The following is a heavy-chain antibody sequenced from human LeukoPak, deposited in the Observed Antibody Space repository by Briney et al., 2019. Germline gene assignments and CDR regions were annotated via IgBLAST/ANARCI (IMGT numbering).Heavy chain of an antibody. Sequence: EASVKVSCKASGYTFTGYYMHWVRQAPGQGLEWMGWINPNSGGTNYAQKFQGRVTMTRDTSISTAYMELSRLRSDDTAVYYCARDSSGRYSSSSDPPDAFDIWGQGTMVTVSS. J-gene: IGHJ3*02. V-gene: IGHV1-2*02. CDR3: ARDSSGRYSSSSDPPDAFDI. D-gene: IGHD6-6*01. CDR2: INPNSGGT. CDR1: GYTFTGYY.